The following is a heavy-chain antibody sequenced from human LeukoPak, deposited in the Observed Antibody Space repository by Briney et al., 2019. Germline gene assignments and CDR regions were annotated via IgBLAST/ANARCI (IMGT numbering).Heavy chain of an antibody. Sequence: GGSLRLSCAASGFTFSSYSMNWVRQAPGKGLEWVSSISSSSSCIYYADSVKGRFTISRDNAKNSLYLQMNSLRAEDTAVYYCARDRRQMTTVTAFDYWGQGTLVTVSS. CDR1: GFTFSSYS. V-gene: IGHV3-21*01. CDR2: ISSSSSCI. CDR3: ARDRRQMTTVTAFDY. J-gene: IGHJ4*02. D-gene: IGHD4-17*01.